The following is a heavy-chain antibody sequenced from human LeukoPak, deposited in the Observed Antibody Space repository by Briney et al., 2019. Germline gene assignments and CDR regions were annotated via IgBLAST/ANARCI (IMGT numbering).Heavy chain of an antibody. D-gene: IGHD6-13*01. CDR2: ISSSSSYI. CDR1: GFTFSIYS. V-gene: IGHV3-21*01. CDR3: ARASAGTPPVTYFDY. Sequence: GGSLRLSCAASGFTFSIYSMNWVRQAPGKGLEWVSSISSSSSYIYYADSVKGRFTISRDNAKNSLYLQMNSLRAEDTAVYYCARASAGTPPVTYFDYWGQGTLVTVSS. J-gene: IGHJ4*02.